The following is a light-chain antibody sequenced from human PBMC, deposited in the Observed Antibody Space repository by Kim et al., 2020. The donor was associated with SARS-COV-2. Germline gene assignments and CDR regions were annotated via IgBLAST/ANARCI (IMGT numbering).Light chain of an antibody. Sequence: LSPGESATLSCRASQRVNSNNLAWYQRKPGQAPRLLIYGAFSRATGIPDSFSGSGSGTDFTLTINRLEPEDFAVYDCQQYGSSPETFGGGTKLEI. J-gene: IGKJ4*01. V-gene: IGKV3-20*01. CDR1: QRVNSNN. CDR2: GAF. CDR3: QQYGSSPET.